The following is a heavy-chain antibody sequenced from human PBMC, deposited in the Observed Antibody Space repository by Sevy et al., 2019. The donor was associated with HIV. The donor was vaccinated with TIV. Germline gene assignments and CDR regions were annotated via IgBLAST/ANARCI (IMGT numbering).Heavy chain of an antibody. D-gene: IGHD6-6*01. Sequence: GGSLRLSCAASGFTFSTYNMNWVRQAPGKGLEWVSFISGISNYIYYADSVKDRFTISRDNAKNSLYLQMNSLRAEDTAIYYCARGVQTYDAFDIWGQGTMVTVSS. CDR1: GFTFSTYN. CDR2: ISGISNYI. J-gene: IGHJ3*02. V-gene: IGHV3-21*01. CDR3: ARGVQTYDAFDI.